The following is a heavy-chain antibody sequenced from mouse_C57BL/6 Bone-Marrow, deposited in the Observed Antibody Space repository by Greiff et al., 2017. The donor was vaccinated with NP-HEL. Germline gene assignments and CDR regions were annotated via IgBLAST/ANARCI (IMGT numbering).Heavy chain of an antibody. V-gene: IGHV14-2*01. CDR3: ACIYDGYQLLDY. J-gene: IGHJ2*01. D-gene: IGHD2-3*01. CDR2: IDPEDGET. Sequence: EVQLQQSGAELVKPGASVKLSCTASGFNIKDYYMHWVKQRTEQGLEWIGRIDPEDGETKYAPKFQGKATITADTSSNTAYLQLSSLTSEDTAVDYCACIYDGYQLLDYWGQGTTLTVSS. CDR1: GFNIKDYY.